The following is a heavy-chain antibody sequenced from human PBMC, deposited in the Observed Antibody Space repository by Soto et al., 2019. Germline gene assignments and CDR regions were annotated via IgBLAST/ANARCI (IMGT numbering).Heavy chain of an antibody. CDR2: IYSGGST. D-gene: IGHD3-9*01. V-gene: IGHV3-53*01. J-gene: IGHJ6*02. CDR3: ATSAELGYFDCLFHYYRISV. CDR1: GFTVSSYY. Sequence: GGALRVSCGASGFTVSSYYMSGGRQAPGKGLEWVSVIYSGGSTYYADSVKGRFTISRDNSKNTLYLQMNSLRAEDTAVYYCATSAELGYFDCLFHYYRISVWGQGSTVTGSS.